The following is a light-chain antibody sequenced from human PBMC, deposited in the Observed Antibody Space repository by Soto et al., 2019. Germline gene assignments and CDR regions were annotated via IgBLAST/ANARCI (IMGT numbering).Light chain of an antibody. V-gene: IGKV3-15*01. CDR3: QQYINWPAYS. CDR1: QSVGTS. CDR2: GAS. J-gene: IGKJ2*01. Sequence: EIVMTQSPATLSLSPGEKVTLSCRASQSVGTSLAWYHQKPGQPPRILIFGASTRITGIPDRFSGSGSRTEFTLTISSLHSEDFAVYYCQQYINWPAYSFGPGTKLEMK.